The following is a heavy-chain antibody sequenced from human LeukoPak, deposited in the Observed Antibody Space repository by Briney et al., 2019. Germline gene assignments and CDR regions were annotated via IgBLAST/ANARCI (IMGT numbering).Heavy chain of an antibody. CDR2: IQRGGSES. CDR3: ARVGTWELQRVFDY. V-gene: IGHV3-7*01. Sequence: GGPLTLSCAASGFTFTDYWMTWVRQVPGKGLEWVANIQRGGSESYYVDSVKGRFTISRENAKNSLYLQMDSLRVEDTAVYYCARVGTWELQRVFDYWGQGTPVTVSS. D-gene: IGHD1-26*01. CDR1: GFTFTDYW. J-gene: IGHJ4*02.